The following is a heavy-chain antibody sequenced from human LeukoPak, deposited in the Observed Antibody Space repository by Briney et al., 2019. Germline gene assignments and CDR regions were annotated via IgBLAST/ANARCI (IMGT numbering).Heavy chain of an antibody. J-gene: IGHJ4*02. CDR3: ARHYCSSTSCQFDY. CDR2: IYYSGST. CDR1: GGSISSSSYY. D-gene: IGHD2-2*01. V-gene: IGHV4-39*01. Sequence: PSETLSLTCTVSGGSISSSSYYWGWIRQPPGKGLEWIGSIYYSGSTYYNPSLKSRVTISVDTSKNQFSLKLSSVTAADTAVYYCARHYCSSTSCQFDYWGQGTLDTVSS.